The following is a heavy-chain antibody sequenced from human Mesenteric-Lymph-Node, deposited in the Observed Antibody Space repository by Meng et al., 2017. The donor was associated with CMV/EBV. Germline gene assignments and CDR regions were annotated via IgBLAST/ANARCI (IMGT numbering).Heavy chain of an antibody. D-gene: IGHD5-12*01. CDR1: GFIFSTYA. J-gene: IGHJ4*02. CDR3: AKDQPSSGYALDY. V-gene: IGHV3-23*01. Sequence: GGSLRLSCAASGFIFSTYAMGWVRQAPGKGLEWVSVISGSGSRTYYADSVKGRFTISRDNAKDTLYLQMNSLRGEDTAVYYCAKDQPSSGYALDYWGQGTLVTVSS. CDR2: ISGSGSRT.